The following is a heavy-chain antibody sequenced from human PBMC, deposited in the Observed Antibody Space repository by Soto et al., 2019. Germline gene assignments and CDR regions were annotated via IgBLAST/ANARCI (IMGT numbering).Heavy chain of an antibody. D-gene: IGHD1-26*01. V-gene: IGHV4-4*07. CDR3: GARGRVYDY. CDR2: IYSSGSA. J-gene: IGHJ4*02. Sequence: SYTTALTYSVAEGTSDNHSGPRLIQTAGKGLEWIGHIYSSGSANYNPSLTSRVSMSVDTSKNQFSLKLNSVTAADTAVYYCGARGRVYDYWGKGALVTVSS. CDR1: EGTSDNHS.